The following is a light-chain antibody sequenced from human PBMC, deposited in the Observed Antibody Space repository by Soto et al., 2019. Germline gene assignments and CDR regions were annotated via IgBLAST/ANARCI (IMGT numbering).Light chain of an antibody. CDR3: QQYNSYLT. CDR1: QSISSW. CDR2: DAS. V-gene: IGKV1-5*01. J-gene: IGKJ3*01. Sequence: DIQMTQSPSTLSASVGDRVTITCRASQSISSWLAWYQQKPGKAPKLLIYDASSLESGVPSRFSGSGSGTEFTLTISSLQPDDFATYYGQQYNSYLTFCPGTKVDIK.